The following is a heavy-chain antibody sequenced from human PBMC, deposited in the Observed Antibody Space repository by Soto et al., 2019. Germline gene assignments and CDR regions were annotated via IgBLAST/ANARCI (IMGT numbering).Heavy chain of an antibody. CDR2: IIPIFATV. CDR3: TMWLEAVRYQYYVVDV. Sequence: QVQFLQSGSEVRKPGSSVKVSCKASGGTHNNYAFTWVRQARGQGLEWVGGIIPIFATVVYAQRFEGRVTISADKSTSTAYMELTTLSFDDTAVYYYTMWLEAVRYQYYVVDVWGQGTAITVSS. V-gene: IGHV1-69*06. J-gene: IGHJ6*02. CDR1: GGTHNNYA. D-gene: IGHD3-10*02.